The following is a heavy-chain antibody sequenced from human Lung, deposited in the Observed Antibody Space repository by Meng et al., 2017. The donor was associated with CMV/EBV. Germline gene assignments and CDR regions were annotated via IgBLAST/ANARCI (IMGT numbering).Heavy chain of an antibody. CDR2: IIPIFGTA. V-gene: IGHV1-69*05. D-gene: IGHD2-2*01. Sequence: LRWVRPAPGPGLEWMGGIIPIFGTANYAQKFQGRVTITTDESTSTAYMELSSLRSEDTAVYYCAGAQDIVVVPAAKGTDPYNWLDPWGQGTLVTVSS. CDR3: AGAQDIVVVPAAKGTDPYNWLDP. J-gene: IGHJ5*02.